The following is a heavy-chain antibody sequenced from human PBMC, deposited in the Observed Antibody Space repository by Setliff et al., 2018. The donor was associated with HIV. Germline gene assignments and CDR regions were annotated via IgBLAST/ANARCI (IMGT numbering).Heavy chain of an antibody. Sequence: PSETLSLTCTVSGGSISSSGNYWTWIRQRPGKGLEWIGYIYYTGSTYYHPSLKSRVLISVDTSNNLFSLSLRSVTAAATAVYYCARDLSPYGSGDPYYYYGMDVWGQGTTVTVS. D-gene: IGHD3-10*01. CDR2: IYYTGST. CDR3: ARDLSPYGSGDPYYYYGMDV. CDR1: GGSISSSGNY. J-gene: IGHJ6*02. V-gene: IGHV4-31*03.